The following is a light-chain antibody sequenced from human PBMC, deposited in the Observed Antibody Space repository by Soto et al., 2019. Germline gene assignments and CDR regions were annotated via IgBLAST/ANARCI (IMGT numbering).Light chain of an antibody. J-gene: IGKJ2*01. CDR1: QSVSSSH. CDR2: GAS. CDR3: QQYGGSPLSP. Sequence: DIVLTQSPGTLSLSPGEGATLSCRASQSVSSSHLAWYQQKPGQAPRLVIYGASSRATGIPDRFSGSGSGTDFTLTISRLEPEDFAVYYCQQYGGSPLSPFGQGTPLEIK. V-gene: IGKV3-20*01.